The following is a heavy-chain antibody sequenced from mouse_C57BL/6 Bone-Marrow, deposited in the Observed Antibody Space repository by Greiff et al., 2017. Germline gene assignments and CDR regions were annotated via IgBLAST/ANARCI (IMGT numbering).Heavy chain of an antibody. CDR3: ARSYYSGWGFAY. J-gene: IGHJ3*01. CDR1: GYTFTNYW. CDR2: IYPGGGYT. V-gene: IGHV1-63*01. D-gene: IGHD1-2*01. Sequence: QVQLQQSGAELVRPGTSVKMSCKASGYTFTNYWIGWAKQRPGHGLEWIGEIYPGGGYTNYNEKFKGKATLTADKSSSTAYMQFSILTSEVSAIYYGARSYYSGWGFAYWGQGTLVTVSA.